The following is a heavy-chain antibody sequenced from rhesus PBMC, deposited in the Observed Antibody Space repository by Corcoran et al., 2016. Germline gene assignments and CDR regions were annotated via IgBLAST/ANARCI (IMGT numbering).Heavy chain of an antibody. J-gene: IGHJ4*01. V-gene: IGHV4-99*01. D-gene: IGHD2-21*01. CDR3: AGQGRGTSDY. Sequence: QVQLQESGPGLVKPSETLSLTCAVSGYSISSGYYWGWIRQPPGKGLEYIGYISGSRRITYSNPSLKSRVTISKDTSKNQFSLKLSSGTAADTAVYYGAGQGRGTSDYWGQGVLVTVSS. CDR1: GYSISSGYY. CDR2: ISGSRRIT.